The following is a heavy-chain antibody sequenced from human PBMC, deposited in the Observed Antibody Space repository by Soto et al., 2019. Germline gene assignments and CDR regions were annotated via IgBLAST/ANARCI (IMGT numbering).Heavy chain of an antibody. CDR3: ARQTVAVDSNWFDP. CDR1: GYEFATYW. D-gene: IGHD6-19*01. Sequence: VQLVQSGAEVKKPGESLRISCKGSGYEFATYWIGWVRQMPGKGLEWMGRIDPSDSDTNYSPSFQGNVVMSVDKSISTAYLQWSGLKASDTAIYYCARQTVAVDSNWFDPWGQGTLVTVSS. J-gene: IGHJ5*02. CDR2: IDPSDSDT. V-gene: IGHV5-10-1*03.